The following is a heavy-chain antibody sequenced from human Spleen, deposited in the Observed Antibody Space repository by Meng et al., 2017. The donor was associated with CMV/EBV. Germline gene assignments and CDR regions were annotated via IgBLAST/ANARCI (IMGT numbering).Heavy chain of an antibody. J-gene: IGHJ4*02. D-gene: IGHD1-20*01. CDR2: IIPIFGTA. CDR1: GGTFSSYT. CDR3: ATGLTGTFDY. V-gene: IGHV1-69*05. Sequence: SVKVSCKASGGTFSSYTFIWVRQAPGQGLEWMGGIIPIFGTANYAQKFQGRVTITTDESTSTAYMELSSLRSEDTAVYYCATGLTGTFDYWGQGTLVTVSS.